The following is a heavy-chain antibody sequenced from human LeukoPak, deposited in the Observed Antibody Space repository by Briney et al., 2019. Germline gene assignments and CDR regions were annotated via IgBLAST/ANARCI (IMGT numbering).Heavy chain of an antibody. Sequence: ASVKVSGKVSGYTLTELSMHWVRQAPGKGLEWMGGFDPEDGETIYAQKFQGRVTMTEDTSTDTAYMELSSLRSEDTAVYYCATVAAAAGTNDYWGQGTLVTVSS. J-gene: IGHJ4*02. D-gene: IGHD6-13*01. CDR3: ATVAAAAGTNDY. CDR1: GYTLTELS. V-gene: IGHV1-24*01. CDR2: FDPEDGET.